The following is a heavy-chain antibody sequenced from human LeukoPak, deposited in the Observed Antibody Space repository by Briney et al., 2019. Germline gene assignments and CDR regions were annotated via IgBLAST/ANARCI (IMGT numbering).Heavy chain of an antibody. J-gene: IGHJ4*02. D-gene: IGHD3-3*01. Sequence: PSETLSLTCTVSGGSISGYYWSWIRQPPGKGLEWIGEINHSGSTNYNPSLKSRVTISVDTSKNQFSLMLSSVTAADTAVYYCARGVRYWGQGTLVTVSS. CDR2: INHSGST. CDR1: GGSISGYY. V-gene: IGHV4-34*01. CDR3: ARGVRY.